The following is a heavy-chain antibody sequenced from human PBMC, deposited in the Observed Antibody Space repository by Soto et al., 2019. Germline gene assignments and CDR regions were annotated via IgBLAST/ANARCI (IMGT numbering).Heavy chain of an antibody. V-gene: IGHV4-31*03. CDR2: IYYSGST. J-gene: IGHJ6*02. Sequence: PSETLSLTCTVSGGSISSGGYYWSWIRQHPGKGLEWIGYIYYSGSTYYNPSLKSRVTISVDTSKNQFSLKLSSVTAADTAVYYCASTLGATYYHYGMDVWGQGTTVPVAS. CDR1: GGSISSGGYY. D-gene: IGHD3-16*01. CDR3: ASTLGATYYHYGMDV.